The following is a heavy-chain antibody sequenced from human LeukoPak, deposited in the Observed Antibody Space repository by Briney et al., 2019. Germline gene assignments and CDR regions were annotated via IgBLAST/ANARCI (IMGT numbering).Heavy chain of an antibody. CDR1: GYTFTNYG. CDR3: ARDRGSSRSPAFDI. D-gene: IGHD6-13*01. V-gene: IGHV1-18*01. Sequence: GASVKVSCKASGYTFTNYGISWVRQAPGQGLEWLGWISAYNGNTNYAQKAQGRVTMTIDTTTSTAYMEVRSLRSDDTAVYYCARDRGSSRSPAFDIWGQGTMVTVSS. CDR2: ISAYNGNT. J-gene: IGHJ3*02.